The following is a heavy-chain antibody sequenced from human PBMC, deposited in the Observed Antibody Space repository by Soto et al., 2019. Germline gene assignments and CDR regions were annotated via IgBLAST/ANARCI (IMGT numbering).Heavy chain of an antibody. J-gene: IGHJ4*02. Sequence: ASVKVSCKASGYTFTSYGIHWVRQAPGQRLEWMGWINAANGDTKYSPKFQGRVTITRDTSTSTAYMELNSLRSDDTAVYYCARGPLLYHYDSSDYYYGFDSWGQGTLVTV. CDR1: GYTFTSYG. CDR3: ARGPLLYHYDSSDYYYGFDS. D-gene: IGHD3-22*01. CDR2: INAANGDT. V-gene: IGHV1-3*01.